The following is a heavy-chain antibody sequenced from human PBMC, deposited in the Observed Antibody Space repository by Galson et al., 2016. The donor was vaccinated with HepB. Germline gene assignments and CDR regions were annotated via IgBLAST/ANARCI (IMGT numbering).Heavy chain of an antibody. CDR3: AKDHPSGGWPAFES. CDR2: INNGGNS. J-gene: IGHJ4*02. D-gene: IGHD2-15*01. CDR1: GFSVARFA. Sequence: SLRLSCAASGFSVARFAMNWVRQTPDRGLEWVAGINNGGNSYYADSVQGRFIVSRDTSENTVHLQMNGLGAEDTALYFCAKDHPSGGWPAFESWGLGTLATVSS. V-gene: IGHV3-23*01.